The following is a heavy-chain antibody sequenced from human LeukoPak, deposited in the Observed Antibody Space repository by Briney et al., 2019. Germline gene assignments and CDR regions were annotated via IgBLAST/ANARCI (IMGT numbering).Heavy chain of an antibody. CDR2: ISWNSGSI. CDR1: GFTFYDYA. D-gene: IGHD3-9*01. Sequence: PGGSLRLSCAASGFTFYDYAMHWVRQAPGKGLEWVSGISWNSGSIAYADSVKGRFTISRDNAKNSLYLQMNSLRAEDTAVYYCAKDLGPFYDILTGYLTGGQGTLVTVS. CDR3: AKDLGPFYDILTGYLT. J-gene: IGHJ4*02. V-gene: IGHV3-9*01.